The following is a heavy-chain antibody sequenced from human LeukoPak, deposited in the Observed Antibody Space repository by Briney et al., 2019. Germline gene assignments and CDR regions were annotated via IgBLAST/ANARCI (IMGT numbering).Heavy chain of an antibody. Sequence: SETLSLTCSVSGGSINNYYWSWIRQPPGKGLEWIAYIYYSGSTNYNPSLKSRVTISVDTSKNQFSLKLSSVTAADTAVYYCAREIFDYGDYASIFCAFDIWGQGTMVTVSS. CDR1: GGSINNYY. V-gene: IGHV4-59*12. D-gene: IGHD4-17*01. J-gene: IGHJ3*02. CDR2: IYYSGST. CDR3: AREIFDYGDYASIFCAFDI.